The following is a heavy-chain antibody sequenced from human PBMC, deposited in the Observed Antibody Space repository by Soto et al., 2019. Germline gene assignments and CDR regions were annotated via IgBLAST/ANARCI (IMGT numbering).Heavy chain of an antibody. CDR3: ASGRGGYCSGGSCSYYYYYGMDV. Sequence: SETLSLTCAVYGGSFSGYYWSWIRQPPGKGLEWIGEINHSGSTNYNPSLKSRVTISVDTSKNQFSLKLSSVTAADTAVYYCASGRGGYCSGGSCSYYYYYGMDVWAKGPRSP. CDR2: INHSGST. V-gene: IGHV4-34*01. D-gene: IGHD2-15*01. J-gene: IGHJ6*02. CDR1: GGSFSGYY.